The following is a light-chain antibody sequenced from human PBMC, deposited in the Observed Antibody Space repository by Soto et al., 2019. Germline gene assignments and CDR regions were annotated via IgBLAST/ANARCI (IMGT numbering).Light chain of an antibody. Sequence: DIQMTQSPSSLSASVRDRVIITCRASQSISIYLNWYQQKPGKAPNLLIYAASSLQSGFPSRFSGSGSGTDFTLTISNLQPEDFAIYYCQQYNHWPRMLSFGGGTKVELK. CDR1: QSISIY. CDR3: QQYNHWPRMLS. V-gene: IGKV1-39*01. J-gene: IGKJ4*01. CDR2: AAS.